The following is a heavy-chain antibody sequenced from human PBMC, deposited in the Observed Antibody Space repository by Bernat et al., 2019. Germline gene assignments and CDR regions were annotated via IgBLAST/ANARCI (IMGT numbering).Heavy chain of an antibody. CDR2: IDHSGST. D-gene: IGHD2-2*01. V-gene: IGHV4-4*02. J-gene: IGHJ6*02. CDR1: GGSISSSNW. CDR3: ARQNTRPAAEGMDV. Sequence: QVQLQESGPGLVKPSSTLSLTCAVSGGSISSSNWWSWVLQPPGQGLEWIGEIDHSGSTNYNPSLKSRVTISVDKSKNQFSLKLSSVTAADTAVYYCARQNTRPAAEGMDVWGQGTTVTVSS.